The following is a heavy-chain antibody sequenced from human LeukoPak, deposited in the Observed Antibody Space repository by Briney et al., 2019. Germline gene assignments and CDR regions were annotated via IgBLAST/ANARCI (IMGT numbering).Heavy chain of an antibody. J-gene: IGHJ4*02. CDR3: ARLGRNYDSSGYYLDY. Sequence: SETLSLTCTVSGGSISSSSYYWGWIRQPPGEGLEWIGSIYYSGSTYYNPSLKSRVTISVDTSKNQFSLKLSSVTAADTAVYYCARLGRNYDSSGYYLDYWGQGTLVTVSS. CDR2: IYYSGST. D-gene: IGHD3-22*01. CDR1: GGSISSSSYY. V-gene: IGHV4-39*01.